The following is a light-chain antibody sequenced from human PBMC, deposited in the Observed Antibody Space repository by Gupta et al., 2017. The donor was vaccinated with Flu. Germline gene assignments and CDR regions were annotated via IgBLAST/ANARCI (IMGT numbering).Light chain of an antibody. CDR1: SSNIGSNA. J-gene: IGLJ1*01. CDR3: AAWDDSLNVHYV. CDR2: GNS. Sequence: SVLVQRPSASGTPGQRVTISCSGSSSNIGSNAVNWYQQVPGTAPKLLMYGNSQRPSGVPDRFSGSESGTSASLAISGLQSEDDADYYCAAWDDSLNVHYVFGTGTKVTVL. V-gene: IGLV1-44*01.